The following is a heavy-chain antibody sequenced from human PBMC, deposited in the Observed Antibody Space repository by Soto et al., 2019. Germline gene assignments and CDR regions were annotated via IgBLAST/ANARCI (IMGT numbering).Heavy chain of an antibody. D-gene: IGHD5-12*01. CDR3: VILLGNSWLGF. Sequence: SQALSLTYAISGDIVSSSIVTWNWISESPSKGLEWLGRTYYRSKWYNDYAEYVNSRITINPDTSKNQFSLHLNSVTPEDTVVYYCVILLGNSWLGFWGKGTLVT. CDR1: GDIVSSSIVT. CDR2: TYYRSKWYN. J-gene: IGHJ4*02. V-gene: IGHV6-1*01.